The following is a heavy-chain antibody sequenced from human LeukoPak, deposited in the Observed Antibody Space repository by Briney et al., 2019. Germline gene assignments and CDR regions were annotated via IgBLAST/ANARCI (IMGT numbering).Heavy chain of an antibody. CDR1: GGSISSGGYY. Sequence: PSETLSLTCTVSGGSISSGGYYWGWIRQPPGRGLEWIGNIYYSGNTYHNPSLKSRVSISVDTSKDQFSLNLRSVTAADTAVYYCARLASTTLVGNAFNIWGQGQWSPSLQ. D-gene: IGHD3-9*01. J-gene: IGHJ3*02. V-gene: IGHV4-39*01. CDR3: ARLASTTLVGNAFNI. CDR2: IYYSGNT.